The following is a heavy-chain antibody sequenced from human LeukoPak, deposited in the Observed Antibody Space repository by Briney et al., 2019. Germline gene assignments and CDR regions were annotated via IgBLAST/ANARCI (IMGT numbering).Heavy chain of an antibody. V-gene: IGHV3-48*01. D-gene: IGHD3-22*01. CDR2: ISTTSSSTI. CDR3: ARDRGSSGYHFDY. J-gene: IGHJ4*02. CDR1: GFTFSDYS. Sequence: GGSLRLSCGASGFTFSDYSMNWVRQAPGKGLEWVSYISTTSSSTIYYADSVKGRFTISSDNAKNSLYLQMNSLRAEDTAVYYCARDRGSSGYHFDYWGQGTLVTVSS.